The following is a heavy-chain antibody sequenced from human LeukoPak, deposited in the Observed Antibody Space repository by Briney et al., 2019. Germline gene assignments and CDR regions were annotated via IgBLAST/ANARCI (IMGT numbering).Heavy chain of an antibody. CDR1: GFSFSNYE. D-gene: IGHD1-26*01. V-gene: IGHV3-48*03. CDR2: MSSSGSMT. Sequence: GGSLRLSCAASGFSFSNYEMNWVRQTPGKGLEWVSYMSSSGSMTWYADSVKGRFTISRDNAKNSLYLQMNSLRAEDTAVYYCARDGSGSPYWGQGTLVTVSS. J-gene: IGHJ4*02. CDR3: ARDGSGSPY.